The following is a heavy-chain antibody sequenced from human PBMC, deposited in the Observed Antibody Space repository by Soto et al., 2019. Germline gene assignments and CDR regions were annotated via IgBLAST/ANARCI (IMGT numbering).Heavy chain of an antibody. CDR1: GYSFSNYF. D-gene: IGHD3-10*01. J-gene: IGHJ6*02. CDR3: ASYSAHHYYSSGYVYGMDV. Sequence: GESLKISCKGSGYSFSNYFISWVRQMPGKGLEWMGRIDPSDSYSNYSPSFQGHVTFSTDKSTNTAYLQWSSLKASDTALYYCASYSAHHYYSSGYVYGMDVWGQGTTVTVSS. CDR2: IDPSDSYS. V-gene: IGHV5-10-1*01.